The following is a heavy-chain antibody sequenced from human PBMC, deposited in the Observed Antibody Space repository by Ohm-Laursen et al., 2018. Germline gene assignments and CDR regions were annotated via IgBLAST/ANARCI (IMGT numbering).Heavy chain of an antibody. V-gene: IGHV2-5*02. J-gene: IGHJ5*02. CDR2: IYWDDDK. CDR3: AHRNSFRGFSNWFDP. Sequence: ATQTLTLTCTFSGFSLSTSGVGVGWIRQPPGKALEWLALIYWDDDKRYSPSLKSRLTITKDTSKNQVVLTMTNMDPVDTATYYCAHRNSFRGFSNWFDPWGQGTLVTVSS. CDR1: GFSLSTSGVG.